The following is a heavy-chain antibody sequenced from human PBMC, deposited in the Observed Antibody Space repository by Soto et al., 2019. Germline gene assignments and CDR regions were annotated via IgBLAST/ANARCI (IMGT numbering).Heavy chain of an antibody. V-gene: IGHV3-30-3*01. CDR1: GFTFSSYA. D-gene: IGHD4-4*01. CDR3: ARFTVTTGDYGMDF. Sequence: QVQLVESGGGVVQPGRSLRLSCAASGFTFSSYAMHWVRQAPGKGLEWVAVISYDGSNKYNADSVNGRFTISRDNSKNTLYLQMNSLRAEDTAVYYCARFTVTTGDYGMDFWGQGTTVTVSS. J-gene: IGHJ6*02. CDR2: ISYDGSNK.